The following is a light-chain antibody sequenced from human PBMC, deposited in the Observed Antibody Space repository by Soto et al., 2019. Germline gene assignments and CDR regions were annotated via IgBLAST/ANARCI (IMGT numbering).Light chain of an antibody. CDR3: SAYTTSRSYI. CDR1: SSDVGAYKY. CDR2: DVS. V-gene: IGLV2-14*01. J-gene: IGLJ1*01. Sequence: QSALTQPASVSVSPGQSITISCTGTSSDVGAYKYVSWHQQHPGKAPKLMIYDVSNRPSGVSNRFSGSKSGNTASLTISGLQAEDEADYYCSAYTTSRSYIFGSGTKVTVL.